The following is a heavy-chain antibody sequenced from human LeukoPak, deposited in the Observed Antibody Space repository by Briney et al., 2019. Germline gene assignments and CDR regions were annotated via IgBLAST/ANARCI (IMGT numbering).Heavy chain of an antibody. CDR2: IYTSGST. Sequence: PSETLSLTCTVSGGSISSGSCYWSWIRQPAGKGLEWIGRIYTSGSTNYNPSLKSRVTISIDTSKTQFSLSLSSVTAADTAVYYCARILYSSSWYWFDPWGQGTLVTVSS. CDR1: GGSISSGSCY. D-gene: IGHD6-13*01. CDR3: ARILYSSSWYWFDP. V-gene: IGHV4-61*02. J-gene: IGHJ5*02.